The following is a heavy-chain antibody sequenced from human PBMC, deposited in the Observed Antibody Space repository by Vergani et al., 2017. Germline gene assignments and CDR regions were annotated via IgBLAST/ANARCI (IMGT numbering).Heavy chain of an antibody. CDR3: ARGLSDSSGYYPYWFDP. V-gene: IGHV3-48*02. CDR2: ISSSSSTI. J-gene: IGHJ5*02. Sequence: EVQLLESGGGLVQPGGSLRLSCAASGFTLSNYAMSWVRQAPGRGLEWVSYISSSSSTIYYADSVKGRFTISRDNAKNSLYLQMNSLRDEDTAVYYCARGLSDSSGYYPYWFDPWGQGTLVTVSS. CDR1: GFTLSNYA. D-gene: IGHD3-22*01.